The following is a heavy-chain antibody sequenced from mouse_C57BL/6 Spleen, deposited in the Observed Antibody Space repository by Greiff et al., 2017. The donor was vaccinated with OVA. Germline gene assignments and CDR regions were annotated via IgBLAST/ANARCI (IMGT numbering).Heavy chain of an antibody. CDR2: ISDGGSYT. D-gene: IGHD1-1*01. V-gene: IGHV5-4*01. CDR3: ARDQDYGRDFDY. CDR1: GFTFSSYA. Sequence: DVHLVESGGGLVKPGGSLKLSCAASGFTFSSYAMSWVRQTPEKRLEWVATISDGGSYTYYPDNVKGRFTISRDNAKNNLYLQMSHLKSEDTAMYYCARDQDYGRDFDYWGQGTTLTVSS. J-gene: IGHJ2*01.